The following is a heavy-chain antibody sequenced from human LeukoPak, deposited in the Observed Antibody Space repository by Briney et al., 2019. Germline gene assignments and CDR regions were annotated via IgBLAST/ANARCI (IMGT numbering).Heavy chain of an antibody. V-gene: IGHV4-61*02. J-gene: IGHJ4*02. CDR3: ARIGMRSARFDY. CDR1: GGSISSGSYY. CDR2: IYTSGST. Sequence: PSQTLSLTCTVSGGSISSGSYYWSWIRQPAGKGLGWIGRIYTSGSTNYNPSLKSRVTISVDTSKNQFSLKLSSVTAADTAVYYCARIGMRSARFDYWGQGTLVTVSS. D-gene: IGHD3-3*01.